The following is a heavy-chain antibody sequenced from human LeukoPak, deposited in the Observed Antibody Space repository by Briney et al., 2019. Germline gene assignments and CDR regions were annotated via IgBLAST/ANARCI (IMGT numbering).Heavy chain of an antibody. J-gene: IGHJ4*02. V-gene: IGHV4-30-4*01. CDR2: FRYSGSN. D-gene: IGHD3-3*01. Sequence: SETLSLTWTVSGDSINSGDYYWSWIRRSPGKGLEWIGYFRYSGSNYDNPSLKSRVRISVDTSRDQFSLEVTSVTAADTAVYFCARGRTIFGVFMDYRGQGILVTVSS. CDR1: GDSINSGDYY. CDR3: ARGRTIFGVFMDY.